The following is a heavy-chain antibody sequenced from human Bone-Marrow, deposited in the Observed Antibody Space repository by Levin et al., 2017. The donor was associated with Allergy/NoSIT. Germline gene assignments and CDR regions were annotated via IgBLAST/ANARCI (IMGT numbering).Heavy chain of an antibody. V-gene: IGHV4-59*01. CDR3: ASVSVDTLLVKFFDF. CDR1: GGSISGYF. Sequence: SETLSLTCTVSGGSISGYFWSWIRLPPGKGLEWIGYVYYSGSTNYNPSLKRRLTISVDTSKNQFSLKLSSVTAADTAVYYCASVSVDTLLVKFFDFWGQGTLVTVSS. D-gene: IGHD5-18*01. J-gene: IGHJ4*02. CDR2: VYYSGST.